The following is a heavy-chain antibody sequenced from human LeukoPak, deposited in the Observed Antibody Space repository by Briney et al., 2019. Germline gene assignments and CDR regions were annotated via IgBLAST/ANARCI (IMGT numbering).Heavy chain of an antibody. D-gene: IGHD3-10*01. CDR3: TSRPLLSYYGSGRTRSDY. V-gene: IGHV3-73*01. CDR2: IRSKASSYAT. Sequence: GGSLRLSCAASGFTFNGSVMHWVRQASGKGLEWVGRIRSKASSYATAYAASVKGRFTTSRDDSKNTTYLQMNSLKTEDTAVYYCTSRPLLSYYGSGRTRSDYWGQGTLVTVSS. J-gene: IGHJ4*02. CDR1: GFTFNGSV.